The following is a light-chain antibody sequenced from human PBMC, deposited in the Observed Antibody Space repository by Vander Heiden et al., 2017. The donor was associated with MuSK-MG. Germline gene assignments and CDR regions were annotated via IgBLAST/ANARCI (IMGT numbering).Light chain of an antibody. J-gene: IGLJ2*01. V-gene: IGLV1-44*01. Sequence: QSVLTQPPSASGTPGQRVTISCSGSSSKIGSNSVSWYRQLPGTAPKLLMYNNNQRSSGVPDRFSGSKSGTSASLAISGLQAEDEADYYCATRDDSLNGHVVFGGGTKLTVL. CDR3: ATRDDSLNGHVV. CDR1: SSKIGSNS. CDR2: NNN.